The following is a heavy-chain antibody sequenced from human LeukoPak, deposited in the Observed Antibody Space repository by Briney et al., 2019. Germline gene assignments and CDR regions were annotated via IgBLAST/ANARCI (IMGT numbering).Heavy chain of an antibody. V-gene: IGHV3-7*01. CDR2: INQDGSEK. Sequence: GGSLRLSCVASGFTFSNYWMSWVRQAPGKGLEWVANINQDGSEKAYVDSVKGRFTISRDNAKNSLYPQMNSLRAEDTALYYCARDQGAAGDYWGQGTLVTVSS. D-gene: IGHD6-13*01. CDR1: GFTFSNYW. J-gene: IGHJ4*02. CDR3: ARDQGAAGDY.